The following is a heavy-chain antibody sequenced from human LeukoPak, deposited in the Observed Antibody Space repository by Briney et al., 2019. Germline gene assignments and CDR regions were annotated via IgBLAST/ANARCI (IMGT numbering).Heavy chain of an antibody. V-gene: IGHV4-39*01. J-gene: IGHJ6*02. CDR2: IYYSGST. D-gene: IGHD1-14*01. CDR3: ARHGTGYRLAYYYYGMDV. CDR1: GGSISSSSYY. Sequence: SETLSLTCTVSGGSISSSSYYWGWIRQPPGKGLEGIGSIYYSGSTYYNPSLESRVTISVDTSKNQCSLKLSSVTAADTAVYYCARHGTGYRLAYYYYGMDVWGHGTTVTVSS.